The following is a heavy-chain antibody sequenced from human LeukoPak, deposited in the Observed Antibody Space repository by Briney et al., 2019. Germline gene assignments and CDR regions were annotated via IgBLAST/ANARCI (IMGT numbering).Heavy chain of an antibody. CDR3: ARDVSSGGY. D-gene: IGHD6-19*01. CDR2: LNPSGGST. V-gene: IGHV1-46*01. Sequence: ASVKVSCKASGYTVTSYYMHWVRQAPGQGLEWMAILNPSGGSTSYAQKFQGRVTMTRDTSTSTVYMELSSLRSEDTAVYYCARDVSSGGYWGQGTLVTVSS. J-gene: IGHJ4*02. CDR1: GYTVTSYY.